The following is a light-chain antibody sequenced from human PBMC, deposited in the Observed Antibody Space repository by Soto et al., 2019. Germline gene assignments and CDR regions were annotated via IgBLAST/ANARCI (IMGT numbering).Light chain of an antibody. V-gene: IGLV2-14*03. J-gene: IGLJ2*01. Sequence: QSALTQPASVSGSPGQSITISCTRTSRDVGGYNFVSWYQQHPGKAPKFIIYDVRNRPSGVSNRFSGSRSGNTASLTISGLQAEDEADYYCSSYTSSSTVVFGGGTKVTVL. CDR1: SRDVGGYNF. CDR2: DVR. CDR3: SSYTSSSTVV.